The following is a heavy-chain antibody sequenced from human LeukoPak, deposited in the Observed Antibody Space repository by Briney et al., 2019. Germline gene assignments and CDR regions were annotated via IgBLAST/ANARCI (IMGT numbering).Heavy chain of an antibody. Sequence: GGFLRLSCAASGFTFTNYWMHWVRQAPGKGLVWVSLINKDGSVLTYADSVKGRVTISRDNARNTLYLQMNSLRAEDTAVYYCVRSMSIAVSRNSNFDYWGQGTLVTVSS. CDR3: VRSMSIAVSRNSNFDY. V-gene: IGHV3-74*01. CDR2: INKDGSVL. J-gene: IGHJ4*02. D-gene: IGHD6-19*01. CDR1: GFTFTNYW.